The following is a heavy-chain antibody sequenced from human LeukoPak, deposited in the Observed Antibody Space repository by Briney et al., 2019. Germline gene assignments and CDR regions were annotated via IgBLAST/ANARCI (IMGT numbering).Heavy chain of an antibody. J-gene: IGHJ4*02. CDR2: ISYDGSNK. CDR1: GFTFSSYA. Sequence: GRSLRLSCAASGFTFSSYAMHWVRQAPGKGLEWVAVISYDGSNKYYADSVKGRFTISRGNSKNTLYLQMNSLRAEDTAVYYCARDPYYYDSGPNLWGQGTLVTVSS. V-gene: IGHV3-30-3*01. D-gene: IGHD3-10*01. CDR3: ARDPYYYDSGPNL.